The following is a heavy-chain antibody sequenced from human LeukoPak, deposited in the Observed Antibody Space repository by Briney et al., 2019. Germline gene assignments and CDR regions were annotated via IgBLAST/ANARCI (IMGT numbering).Heavy chain of an antibody. J-gene: IGHJ4*02. V-gene: IGHV3-48*01. Sequence: RTGGSLRLSCAASGFTFSSYSMNWVRQAPGKGLEWVSYISSSSSTIYYADSVKGRFTISRDNAKNSLYLQMNSLRAEDTAVYYCARHYYDSSDYYYRESYWGQGTLVTVSS. CDR1: GFTFSSYS. CDR2: ISSSSSTI. CDR3: ARHYYDSSDYYYRESY. D-gene: IGHD3-22*01.